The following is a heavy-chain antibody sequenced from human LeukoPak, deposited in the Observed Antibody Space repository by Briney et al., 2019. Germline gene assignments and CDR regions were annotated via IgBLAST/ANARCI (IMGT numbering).Heavy chain of an antibody. CDR2: LRGSGGST. Sequence: GGSLRLSCVDSGFTFTNAWMSWVRQAPGKGLEWVSALRGSGGSTYYADSVKGRFTISRDKSKNTLYLQMNSLRAEDTAVYYCAKGIDDTGYYPFDYWGQGTLVTVSS. CDR1: GFTFTNAW. V-gene: IGHV3-23*01. D-gene: IGHD3-9*01. J-gene: IGHJ4*02. CDR3: AKGIDDTGYYPFDY.